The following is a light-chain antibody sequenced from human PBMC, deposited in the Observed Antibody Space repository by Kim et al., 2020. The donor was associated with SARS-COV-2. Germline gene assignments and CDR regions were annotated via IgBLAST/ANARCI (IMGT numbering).Light chain of an antibody. Sequence: QPATLTCTGNSNTIGYEGAAWLQQHQGHPPQLRAYRNNNRPSGISDRFSASRSGNTAYLTITGLQPEDETDYYCSAWDRSLSAWVFGGGTQLTVL. CDR1: SNTIGYEG. J-gene: IGLJ3*02. CDR2: RNN. CDR3: SAWDRSLSAWV. V-gene: IGLV10-54*04.